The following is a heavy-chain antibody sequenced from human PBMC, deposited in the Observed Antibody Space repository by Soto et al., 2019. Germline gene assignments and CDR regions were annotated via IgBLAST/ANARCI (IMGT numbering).Heavy chain of an antibody. J-gene: IGHJ6*02. CDR3: AKDVLRFLEWLAFYGMDV. V-gene: IGHV3-30*18. Sequence: QVQLVESGGGVVQPGRSLRLSCAASGFTFSSYGMHWVRQAPGKGLEWVAVISYDGSNKYYADSVKGRFTISRDNSKNTLYLQMNSLRAEDTAVYYCAKDVLRFLEWLAFYGMDVWGHGTTVTVSS. CDR2: ISYDGSNK. D-gene: IGHD3-3*01. CDR1: GFTFSSYG.